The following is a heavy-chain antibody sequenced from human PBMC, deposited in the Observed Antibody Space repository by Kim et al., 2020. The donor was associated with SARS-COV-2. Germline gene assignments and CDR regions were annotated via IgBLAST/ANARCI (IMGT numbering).Heavy chain of an antibody. V-gene: IGHV3-15*01. Sequence: GGSLRLSCIASGLTFNNAWMSWVRQAPGKGLEWVGRIKTKPEGGTTDYAAPVKGRFIVSRDDSKDILYLQMSNLKTEDTAVYYSVVDKYLWDDSQFNDWGQGALVTVSS. CDR3: VVDKYLWDDSQFND. CDR2: IKTKPEGGTT. J-gene: IGHJ4*02. D-gene: IGHD3-22*01. CDR1: GLTFNNAW.